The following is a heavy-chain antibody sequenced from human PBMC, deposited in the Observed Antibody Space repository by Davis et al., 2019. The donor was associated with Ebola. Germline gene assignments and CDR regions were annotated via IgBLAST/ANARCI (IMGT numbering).Heavy chain of an antibody. Sequence: GESLKISCKGSGYSFTSYWIGWVRQIPGKGLEWMGIIYPGDSDTRYSPSFQGQVTISADKSISTAYLQWSSLKASDTAMYHCARHGRMEGVGATSIDYWGQGTLVTVSS. J-gene: IGHJ4*02. CDR1: GYSFTSYW. D-gene: IGHD1-26*01. V-gene: IGHV5-51*01. CDR2: IYPGDSDT. CDR3: ARHGRMEGVGATSIDY.